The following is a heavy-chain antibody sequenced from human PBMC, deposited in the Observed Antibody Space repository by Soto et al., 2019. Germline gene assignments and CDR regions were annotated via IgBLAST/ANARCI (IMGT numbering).Heavy chain of an antibody. Sequence: PSETLSLTCTVSGGSISSYYWTWIRQPPGKGLEWIGEINHSGSTNYNPSLKSRVTISVDTSKNQFSLKLSSVTAADTAVYYCARLKPPGTGTDYYYYAMDVWGQGTTVTVSS. CDR3: ARLKPPGTGTDYYYYAMDV. CDR2: INHSGST. J-gene: IGHJ6*02. CDR1: GGSISSYY. D-gene: IGHD6-13*01. V-gene: IGHV4-34*01.